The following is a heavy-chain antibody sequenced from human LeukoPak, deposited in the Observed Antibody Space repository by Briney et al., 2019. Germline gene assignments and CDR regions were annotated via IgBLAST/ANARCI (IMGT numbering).Heavy chain of an antibody. J-gene: IGHJ3*02. CDR3: ARDQITMVRGRGAFDI. V-gene: IGHV3-23*01. Sequence: PGGSLRLSCAASGFTFRNFAMAWVRQAPGKRLEWVSSITDTGDATGYTESVKGRFTISRDNSKGTVWLQMNSLRAEDTAVYYCARDQITMVRGRGAFDIWGQGTMVTVSS. CDR2: ITDTGDAT. D-gene: IGHD3-10*01. CDR1: GFTFRNFA.